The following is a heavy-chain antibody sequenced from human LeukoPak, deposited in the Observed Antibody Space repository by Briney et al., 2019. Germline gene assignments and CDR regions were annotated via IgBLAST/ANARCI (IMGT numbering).Heavy chain of an antibody. CDR1: GYTFTSYY. J-gene: IGHJ3*02. V-gene: IGHV1-46*01. Sequence: ASVKVSCKASGYTFTSYYMHWVRQAPGQGLEWMGIINPSGGSTSYAQKFQGRVTITADESTSTAYMELSSLRSEDTAVYYCARGYDFWSGYFVDAFDIWGQGTMVTVSS. CDR2: INPSGGST. D-gene: IGHD3-3*01. CDR3: ARGYDFWSGYFVDAFDI.